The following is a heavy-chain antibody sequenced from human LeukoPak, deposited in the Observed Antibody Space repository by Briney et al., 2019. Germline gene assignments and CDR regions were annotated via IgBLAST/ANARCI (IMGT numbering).Heavy chain of an antibody. CDR3: AKETSSSFDY. Sequence: GGSLRLSCAASGFTFSSYAMNWVRQAPGKGLEWVSGISNSGGSTYYADSVKGRFTISRGNSKNTLYLQMNSLRAEDTAVYYCAKETSSSFDYWGQGTLVTVSS. J-gene: IGHJ4*02. D-gene: IGHD6-6*01. V-gene: IGHV3-23*01. CDR2: ISNSGGST. CDR1: GFTFSSYA.